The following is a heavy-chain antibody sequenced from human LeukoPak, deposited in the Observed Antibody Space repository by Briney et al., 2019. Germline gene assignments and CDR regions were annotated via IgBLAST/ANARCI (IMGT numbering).Heavy chain of an antibody. D-gene: IGHD3-22*01. J-gene: IGHJ4*02. CDR3: ARGEYYYDGSGESPGYFDY. CDR2: IYHSGST. V-gene: IGHV4-4*03. CDR1: GGSISSSNW. Sequence: PPETLSLTCAVSGGSISSSNWWRWVRQPPGKGLEWIGEIYHSGSTNYNPSLKSRVTISVDKSKNQFSLKLSSVTAADTAVYYCARGEYYYDGSGESPGYFDYWGQGTLVTVSS.